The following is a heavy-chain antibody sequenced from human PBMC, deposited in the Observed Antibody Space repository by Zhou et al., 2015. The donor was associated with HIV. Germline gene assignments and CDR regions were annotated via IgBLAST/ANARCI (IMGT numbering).Heavy chain of an antibody. J-gene: IGHJ1*01. Sequence: QMKLTQSGTEVRKPGSSVTVSCRTSGGSFSGYGISWVRYAPGQGLEWLGGIIPIMKTPNYPDKFHDRVTISADTNTVFFELRGLTSNDTAVYYCARATTPQPYLSSFQNWGQGTVVSVSS. CDR2: IIPIMKTP. D-gene: IGHD1-1*01. CDR3: ARATTPQPYLSSFQN. V-gene: IGHV1-69*01. CDR1: GGSFSGYG.